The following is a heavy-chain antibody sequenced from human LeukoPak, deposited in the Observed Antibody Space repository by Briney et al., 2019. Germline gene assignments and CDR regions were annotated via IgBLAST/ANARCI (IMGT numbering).Heavy chain of an antibody. J-gene: IGHJ4*02. D-gene: IGHD3-16*01. Sequence: SETLSLTCTVSGGFISSSSYYWDWIRQPPGKGLEWIGSIYYSGSTNYNPSLKSRVAISVDTSKNQFSLKLSSVTAADTAVFYCAGKRGYYFDYWGQGTLVTVSS. V-gene: IGHV4-39*01. CDR3: AGKRGYYFDY. CDR1: GGFISSSSYY. CDR2: IYYSGST.